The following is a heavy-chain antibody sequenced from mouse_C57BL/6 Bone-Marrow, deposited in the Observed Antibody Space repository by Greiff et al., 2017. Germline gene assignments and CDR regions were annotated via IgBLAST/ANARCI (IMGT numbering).Heavy chain of an antibody. V-gene: IGHV14-1*01. CDR2: IDPEDGDT. CDR1: GFNFTDYY. CDR3: ATSGDYYGAFAY. D-gene: IGHD1-1*01. Sequence: VQLQQSGAELVRPGASVKLSCTASGFNFTDYYMHWVKQRPEQGLEWIGRIDPEDGDTEYAPKFQGKATMTADTSSNTAYLQLSSLTSEDSAVYYCATSGDYYGAFAYWGQGTLVTVSA. J-gene: IGHJ3*01.